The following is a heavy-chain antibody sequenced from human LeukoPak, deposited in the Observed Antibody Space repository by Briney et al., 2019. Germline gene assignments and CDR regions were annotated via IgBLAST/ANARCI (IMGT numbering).Heavy chain of an antibody. D-gene: IGHD4-17*01. J-gene: IGHJ4*02. Sequence: ASVKVSCKASGYTFTSYYMHWVRQAPGQGLEWMGIINLRGGSTSYAQKFQGRVTMTRDTSTSTVYMELSSLRSEDTAVYYCARTAYGDYLTDYWGQGTLVTVSS. V-gene: IGHV1-46*01. CDR3: ARTAYGDYLTDY. CDR1: GYTFTSYY. CDR2: INLRGGST.